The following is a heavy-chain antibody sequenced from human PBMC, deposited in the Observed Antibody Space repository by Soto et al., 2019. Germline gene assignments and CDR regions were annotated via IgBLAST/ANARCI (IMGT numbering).Heavy chain of an antibody. Sequence: GGALRLSCAAPGFTFSNAWMKWVRQAPGKGLEGGGRIKSKTDGGTTDYAAPVKGRFTISRDDSKNTLYLQMNSLKTEDTAVYYCTTDTSPDFWSGYDAFDIWGQGTMVTVSS. J-gene: IGHJ3*02. CDR2: IKSKTDGGTT. V-gene: IGHV3-15*07. CDR1: GFTFSNAW. D-gene: IGHD3-3*01. CDR3: TTDTSPDFWSGYDAFDI.